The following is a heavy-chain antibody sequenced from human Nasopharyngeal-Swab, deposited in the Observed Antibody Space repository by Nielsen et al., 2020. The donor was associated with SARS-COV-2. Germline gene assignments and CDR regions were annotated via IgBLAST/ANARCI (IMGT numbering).Heavy chain of an antibody. CDR1: GDSIIDYY. CDR2: IHYSGTT. CDR3: ARGEDRYDSSGFLM. V-gene: IGHV4-59*01. Sequence: SETLSPTCTVSGDSIIDYYWNWIRQLPGKGLEWIGYIHYSGTTHSKSSPKSRVTISIDTSKNQFSLNLRSVTAADTAVYYCARGEDRYDSSGFLMWGQGTMVTVSS. J-gene: IGHJ3*01. D-gene: IGHD3-22*01.